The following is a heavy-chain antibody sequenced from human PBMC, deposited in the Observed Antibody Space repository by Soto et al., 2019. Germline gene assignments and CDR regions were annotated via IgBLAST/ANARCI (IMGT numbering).Heavy chain of an antibody. CDR2: ISYDGSNK. V-gene: IGHV3-30-3*01. Sequence: VGSLRLSCAASGFTFSSYAMHWVRQAPGKGLEWVAVISYDGSNKYYADSVKGRFTISRDNSKNTLYLQMNSLRAEDTAVYYCAREGNDYGDYVDYYYYGMDVWGQGTTVTVSS. J-gene: IGHJ6*02. D-gene: IGHD4-17*01. CDR1: GFTFSSYA. CDR3: AREGNDYGDYVDYYYYGMDV.